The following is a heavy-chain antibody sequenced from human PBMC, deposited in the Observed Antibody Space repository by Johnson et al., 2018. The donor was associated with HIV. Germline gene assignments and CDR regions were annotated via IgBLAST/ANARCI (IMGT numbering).Heavy chain of an antibody. Sequence: VQLVESGGDLVEPGESLRLSCVASGFTFSNAWMHWVRQAPGKGLEWVGRIKSKTDGGTIDYAAPVKGRFTISRDDSKNTLYLQMNSLRAEDTAVYYCAKNMWGFRYSGYDRDAFDIWGQGTMVTVSS. V-gene: IGHV3-15*01. J-gene: IGHJ3*02. CDR1: GFTFSNAW. D-gene: IGHD5-12*01. CDR3: AKNMWGFRYSGYDRDAFDI. CDR2: IKSKTDGGTI.